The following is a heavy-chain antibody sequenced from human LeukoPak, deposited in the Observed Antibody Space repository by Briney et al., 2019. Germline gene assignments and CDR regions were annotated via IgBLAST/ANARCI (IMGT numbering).Heavy chain of an antibody. CDR1: GGSISSYY. CDR2: INHSGST. CDR3: ARGRGYCSSTSCSKFDP. V-gene: IGHV4-34*01. J-gene: IGHJ5*02. Sequence: SETLSLTCTVSGGSISSYYWSWIRQPPGKGLEWIGEINHSGSTNYNPSLKSRVTISVDTSKNQFSLKLSSVTAADTAVYYCARGRGYCSSTSCSKFDPWGQGTLVTVSS. D-gene: IGHD2-2*01.